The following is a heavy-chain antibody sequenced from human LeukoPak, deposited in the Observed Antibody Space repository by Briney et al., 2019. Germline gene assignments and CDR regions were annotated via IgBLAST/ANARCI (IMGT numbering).Heavy chain of an antibody. CDR1: GGSISSGGYS. Sequence: SETLSLTCTVSGGSISSGGYSWSWIRQHPGKGLEWIGYIYYSGSTYYNPSLKSRVTISVDTSKNQFSLKLSSVTAADTAVYYCARLVWFGELYYYYGMDVWGQGTTVTVSS. J-gene: IGHJ6*02. CDR3: ARLVWFGELYYYYGMDV. V-gene: IGHV4-31*03. D-gene: IGHD3-10*01. CDR2: IYYSGST.